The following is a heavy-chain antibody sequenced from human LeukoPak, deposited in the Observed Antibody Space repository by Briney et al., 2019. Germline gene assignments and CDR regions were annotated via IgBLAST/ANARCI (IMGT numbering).Heavy chain of an antibody. J-gene: IGHJ4*02. CDR1: GFTFSSYG. Sequence: PGRSLRLSCAASGFTFSSYGMHWVRQAPGKGLEWVAVIWYDGSNKYYADSVKGRFTISRDDSKNTLYLQMNSLRAEDTAVYYCAKDESFLHTPDYRGQGTLVTVSS. V-gene: IGHV3-33*06. D-gene: IGHD2-15*01. CDR3: AKDESFLHTPDY. CDR2: IWYDGSNK.